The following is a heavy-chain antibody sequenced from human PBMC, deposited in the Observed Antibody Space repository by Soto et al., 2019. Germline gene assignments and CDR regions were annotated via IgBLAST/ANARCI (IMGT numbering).Heavy chain of an antibody. V-gene: IGHV5-51*01. CDR2: IYPGDSDT. J-gene: IGHJ4*02. Sequence: PGESLKISCKGSGYSFTNYWIAWVRQMPGKGLEWKGIIYPGDSDTRYSPSFQGQVTISADKSISTAYLQWSSLKASDTAMYYCARQVSDSGFFDYWGQGTLVTVSS. CDR1: GYSFTNYW. D-gene: IGHD3-10*01. CDR3: ARQVSDSGFFDY.